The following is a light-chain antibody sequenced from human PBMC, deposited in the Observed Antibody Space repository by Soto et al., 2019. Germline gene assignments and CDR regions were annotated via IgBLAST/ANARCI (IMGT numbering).Light chain of an antibody. CDR1: SGHSSYI. V-gene: IGLV4-60*03. CDR2: LEGSGSY. J-gene: IGLJ1*01. CDR3: ETWGSNARV. Sequence: QLVLTQSSSASASLGSSVKLTCTLSSGHSSYIIAWHQQQPGKAPRYLMKLEGSGSYNKGSGVPDRFSGSSSGTDRYLTISKLQSEDEADYYCETWGSNARVFGTGTKVTVL.